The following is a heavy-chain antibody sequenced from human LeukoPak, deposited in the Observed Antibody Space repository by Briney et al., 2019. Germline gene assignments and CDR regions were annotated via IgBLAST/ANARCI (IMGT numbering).Heavy chain of an antibody. D-gene: IGHD5-18*01. CDR2: INHSGST. CDR1: GGSFSGYY. V-gene: IGHV4-34*01. CDR3: AIARGYSYGRRVFDY. Sequence: SETLSLTCAVYGGSFSGYYWSWIRQPPGKGLEWIGEINHSGSTNYNPPLKSRVTISVDTSKNQFSLKLSSVTAADTAVYYCAIARGYSYGRRVFDYWGQGTLVTVSS. J-gene: IGHJ4*02.